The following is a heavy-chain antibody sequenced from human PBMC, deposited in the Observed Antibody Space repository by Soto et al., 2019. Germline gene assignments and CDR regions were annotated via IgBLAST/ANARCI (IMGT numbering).Heavy chain of an antibody. V-gene: IGHV4-31*03. Sequence: PSETLSLTSTVSGGSISSGVYYWSWIRHHPGKGLEWIGYIYYSGSTYYNPSLKSRVTISVDTSKNQFSLKLSSVTAADTAVYYCARGGTRLRSNWFDPWGEGTMVTV. CDR2: IYYSGST. CDR1: GGSISSGVYY. CDR3: ARGGTRLRSNWFDP. D-gene: IGHD4-17*01. J-gene: IGHJ5*02.